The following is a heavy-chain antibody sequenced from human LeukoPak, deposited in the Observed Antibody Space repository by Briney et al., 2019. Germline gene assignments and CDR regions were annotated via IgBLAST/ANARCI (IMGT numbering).Heavy chain of an antibody. J-gene: IGHJ4*02. V-gene: IGHV4-59*01. Sequence: SETLSLTCTVSGGSINSYYWSWIRQPPGKGLEWIGYIYYSGSTNYNPSLKSRVTISVDMSKNQFSLKLRSVTAADTAVYYCARYPGLEGAGSKGALDYWGQGTLVTVSS. CDR1: GGSINSYY. D-gene: IGHD3-10*01. CDR3: ARYPGLEGAGSKGALDY. CDR2: IYYSGST.